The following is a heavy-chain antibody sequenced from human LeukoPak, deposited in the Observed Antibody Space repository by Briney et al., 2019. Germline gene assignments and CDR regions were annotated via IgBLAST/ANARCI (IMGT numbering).Heavy chain of an antibody. CDR2: IYYTGST. J-gene: IGHJ3*02. CDR1: GDSIDSSSSY. D-gene: IGHD3-9*01. V-gene: IGHV4-39*01. CDR3: ARHVHFSDWLAPFDI. Sequence: KPSETLSLTCTLVSGDSIDSSSSYWGWIRQPPGKGLEWIGTIYYTGSTYYNPSLKGRLTISVDTSKNQFSLKLNSVTAADTAAYYCARHVHFSDWLAPFDIWGQGTMVTVSS.